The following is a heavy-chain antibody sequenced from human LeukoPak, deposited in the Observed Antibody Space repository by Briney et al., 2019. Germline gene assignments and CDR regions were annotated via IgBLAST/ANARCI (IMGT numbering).Heavy chain of an antibody. CDR2: IYPDDSDT. D-gene: IGHD6-13*01. CDR1: GFTFSSYW. Sequence: GGSLRLSCAASGFTFSSYWMHWVRQMPGKGLEWMGIIYPDDSDTRYSPSFQGQVTISVDKSIRTAYLQWSSLKASDTAMYYCARRSSSSWDFDYWGQGTLVTVSS. V-gene: IGHV5-51*01. CDR3: ARRSSSSWDFDY. J-gene: IGHJ4*02.